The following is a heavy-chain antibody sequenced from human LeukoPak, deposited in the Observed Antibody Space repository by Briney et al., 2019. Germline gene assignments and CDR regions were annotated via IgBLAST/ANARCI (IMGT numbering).Heavy chain of an antibody. V-gene: IGHV3-7*01. Sequence: GGSLRLSCAASGFTFSSYWMSWVRQAPGKGLEWVANIKQDGSEKYYVDSVKGRFTIPRDNAKNSLYLQMNSLRAEDTAVYYCARLLLWFGELSNNWFDPWGQGTLVTVSS. CDR2: IKQDGSEK. D-gene: IGHD3-10*01. CDR1: GFTFSSYW. J-gene: IGHJ5*02. CDR3: ARLLLWFGELSNNWFDP.